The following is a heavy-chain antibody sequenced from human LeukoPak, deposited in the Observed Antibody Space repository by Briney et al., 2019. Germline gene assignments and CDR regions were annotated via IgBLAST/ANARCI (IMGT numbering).Heavy chain of an antibody. J-gene: IGHJ4*02. V-gene: IGHV3-30*18. Sequence: PGGSLRLSCAASGFTFSSYAMHWVRQAPGKGLEWVAVISYDGSNKYYADSVKGRFTISRDNSKNTLYLQMNSLRAEDTAVYYCAKSILRYCSGGSCYVSGWDYWGQGTLVTVSS. D-gene: IGHD2-15*01. CDR3: AKSILRYCSGGSCYVSGWDY. CDR2: ISYDGSNK. CDR1: GFTFSSYA.